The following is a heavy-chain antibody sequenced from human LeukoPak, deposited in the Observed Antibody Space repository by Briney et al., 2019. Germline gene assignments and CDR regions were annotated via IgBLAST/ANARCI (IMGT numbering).Heavy chain of an antibody. CDR3: ARDYSDSSGYYHGGH. V-gene: IGHV1-2*02. CDR2: INPNSGGT. J-gene: IGHJ4*02. D-gene: IGHD3-22*01. CDR1: GYTFTGYY. Sequence: ASVKVSCKASGYTFTGYYMHWVRQAPGQGLEWMGWINPNSGGTNYAQKFQGRVTMTRDTSISTAYMELSRLRSDDTAVYYCARDYSDSSGYYHGGHWGQGTLVTVSS.